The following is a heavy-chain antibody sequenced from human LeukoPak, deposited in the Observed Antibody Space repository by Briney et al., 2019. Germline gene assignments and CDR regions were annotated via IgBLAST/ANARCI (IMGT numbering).Heavy chain of an antibody. CDR1: GFTFSNYA. Sequence: GGSLRLSCAAFGFTFSNYAMHWVRQAPGKGLEWVAVISYDGSNKYYADSVKGRFTISRDNSKNTLYLQMNSLRAEDTAVCYCARGAPYYYDSMNYSDYWGQGTLVTVSS. D-gene: IGHD3-22*01. CDR2: ISYDGSNK. V-gene: IGHV3-30-3*01. CDR3: ARGAPYYYDSMNYSDY. J-gene: IGHJ4*02.